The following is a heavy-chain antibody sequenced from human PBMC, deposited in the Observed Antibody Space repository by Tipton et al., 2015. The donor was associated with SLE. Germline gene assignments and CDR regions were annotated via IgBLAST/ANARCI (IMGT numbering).Heavy chain of an antibody. J-gene: IGHJ5*02. CDR3: AEPYSSSP. D-gene: IGHD6-13*01. CDR2: INHSGST. V-gene: IGHV4-34*01. CDR1: GGSFSGYY. Sequence: LRLSCAVYGGSFSGYYWSWIRQPPGKGLEWIGEINHSGSTNYNPSLKSRVTISVDTSKNKFSPKLSSVTAADTAVYYCAEPYSSSPWGQGTLVTVSS.